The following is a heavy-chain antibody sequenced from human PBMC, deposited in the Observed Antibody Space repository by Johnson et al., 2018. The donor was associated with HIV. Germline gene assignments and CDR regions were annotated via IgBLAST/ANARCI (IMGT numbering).Heavy chain of an antibody. CDR2: IRYDGSNK. CDR3: ARDRAGAFDI. V-gene: IGHV3-30*02. CDR1: GFTFSSYA. Sequence: QVQLVESGGGLVRPGGSLRVSCAASGFTFSSYAMHWVRQAPGKGLEWVAFIRYDGSNKYYADSVKGRFTISRDNSKNTLYLQMNSLRAEDTAVYYCARDRAGAFDIWGQGTMVTVSS. J-gene: IGHJ3*02.